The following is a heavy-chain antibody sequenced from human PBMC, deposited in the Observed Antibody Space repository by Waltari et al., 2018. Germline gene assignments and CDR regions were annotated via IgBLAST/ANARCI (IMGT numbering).Heavy chain of an antibody. CDR3: ARDTYCGGDCRYNWFDP. D-gene: IGHD2-21*01. Sequence: QVQLQDSGPGLVKPSETLSLTCAVSGYSISSGYYWGWIRQPPGKGLEWIGSIYHSGSTYYNPSLKSRVTISVDTSKNQFSLKLSSVTAADTAVYYCARDTYCGGDCRYNWFDPWGQGTLVTVSS. J-gene: IGHJ5*02. CDR1: GYSISSGYY. CDR2: IYHSGST. V-gene: IGHV4-38-2*02.